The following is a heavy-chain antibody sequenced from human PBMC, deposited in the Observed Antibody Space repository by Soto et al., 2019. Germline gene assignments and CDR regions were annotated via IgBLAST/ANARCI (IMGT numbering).Heavy chain of an antibody. CDR2: VKTNNDGGTT. V-gene: IGHV3-15*07. CDR3: TTEDYDYESSGYYSVFFNYYGADV. Sequence: PGGSLRLSCAASGFTFTNAWMNWVRQGPGKGLEWVGRVKTNNDGGTTDYAAPVKGRFTISRDDSKNTLYLQMNSLKTEDTAVYFCTTEDYDYESSGYYSVFFNYYGADVWGQGTTVTVSS. CDR1: GFTFTNAW. J-gene: IGHJ6*02. D-gene: IGHD3-22*01.